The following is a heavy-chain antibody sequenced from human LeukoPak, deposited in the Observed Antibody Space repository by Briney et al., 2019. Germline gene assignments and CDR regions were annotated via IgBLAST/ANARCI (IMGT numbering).Heavy chain of an antibody. CDR3: VKDQGECPGSRCYLRFLEY. V-gene: IGHV3-30*02. J-gene: IGHJ4*02. D-gene: IGHD3-3*01. CDR2: VRYDQSAT. Sequence: GGSLRLSCAASGFNFSIYGMHWVRQAPGKGLEWVTFVRYDQSATVYADSVQGRFAVSRDNSKNTVYLQMNSLRVEDTALYFCVKDQGECPGSRCYLRFLEYWGQGTLVIVSS. CDR1: GFNFSIYG.